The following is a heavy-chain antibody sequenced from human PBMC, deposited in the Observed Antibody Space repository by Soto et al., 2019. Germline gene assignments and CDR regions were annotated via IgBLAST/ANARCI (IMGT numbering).Heavy chain of an antibody. CDR3: ARGRVVGAHTPFDY. Sequence: GGSLRLSCAASGFPFDDYAMSWVRQAPGKGLEWLSGINWNGGSTGYADSVRGRFTISRDNAKNSLYLQMNSLRAEDTALYYCARGRVVGAHTPFDYWGLGTLVTVSS. V-gene: IGHV3-20*04. D-gene: IGHD1-26*01. J-gene: IGHJ4*02. CDR1: GFPFDDYA. CDR2: INWNGGST.